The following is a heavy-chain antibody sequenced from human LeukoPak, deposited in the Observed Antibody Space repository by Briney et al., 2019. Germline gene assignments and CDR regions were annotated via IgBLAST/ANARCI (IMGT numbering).Heavy chain of an antibody. CDR1: GFTFSSYS. V-gene: IGHV3-21*01. Sequence: PGGSLRLSCAASGFTFSSYSMNWVRQAPGKGLEWVSSISSSSSYIYYADSVKGRFTISRDNAKNSLYLQMNSLRAEDTAVYYCARGLRSTTLTTFDYWGQGTLVTVSS. J-gene: IGHJ4*02. CDR3: ARGLRSTTLTTFDY. CDR2: ISSSSSYI. D-gene: IGHD2/OR15-2a*01.